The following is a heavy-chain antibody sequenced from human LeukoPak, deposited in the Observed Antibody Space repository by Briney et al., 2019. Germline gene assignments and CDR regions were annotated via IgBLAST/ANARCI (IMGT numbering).Heavy chain of an antibody. D-gene: IGHD6-6*01. CDR1: GYTFTSYY. Sequence: ASVKVSCKTSGYTFTSYYMFWVRQAPGHGLEWMGIINPSAGSTTYAQKFQGRVTMTRDTSTSTVYMEMSSLESDDTAVYYCARVVGAALTRRIDHWGQGTLVTVSS. CDR3: ARVVGAALTRRIDH. CDR2: INPSAGST. J-gene: IGHJ4*02. V-gene: IGHV1-46*01.